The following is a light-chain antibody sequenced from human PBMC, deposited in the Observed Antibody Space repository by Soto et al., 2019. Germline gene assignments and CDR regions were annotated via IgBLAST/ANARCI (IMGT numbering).Light chain of an antibody. J-gene: IGKJ1*01. CDR1: QAIRND. V-gene: IGKV1-13*02. CDR3: QQYNSYWT. Sequence: AIQMTQSPSSLSASVGDRVTITCRASQAIRNDLGWYQQKPGKAPKLLIYDASSLESGVPSRFSGSGSGTEFTLTISSLQPDDFATYYCQQYNSYWTFGQGTKVDIK. CDR2: DAS.